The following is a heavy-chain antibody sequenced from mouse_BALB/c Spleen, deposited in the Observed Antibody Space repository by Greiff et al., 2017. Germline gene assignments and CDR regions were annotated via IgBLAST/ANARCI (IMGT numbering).Heavy chain of an antibody. J-gene: IGHJ1*01. CDR3: AREGLRPWYFDV. Sequence: VQLKESGPGLVKPSQSLSLTCTVTGYSITSDYAWNWIRQFPGNKLEWMGYISYSGSTSYNPSLKSRISITRDTSKNQFFLQLNSVTTEDTATYYCAREGLRPWYFDVWGAGTTVTVSS. D-gene: IGHD1-2*01. CDR2: ISYSGST. CDR1: GYSITSDYA. V-gene: IGHV3-2*02.